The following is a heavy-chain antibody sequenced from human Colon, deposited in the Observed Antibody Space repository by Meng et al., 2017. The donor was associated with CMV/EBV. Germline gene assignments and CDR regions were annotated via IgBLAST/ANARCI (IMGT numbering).Heavy chain of an antibody. CDR2: IRSRGKSSTT. CDR3: VKDRPEILGLDP. V-gene: IGHV3-72*01. J-gene: IGHJ5*02. CDR1: GFTLSDHY. D-gene: IGHD1-14*01. Sequence: GESLKISCAASGFTLSDHYMDWVRQAPGKGLEWVGRIRSRGKSSTTEYDASVKGSFIISRDDSKNSLYLQMNSLRSEDTAVYYCVKDRPEILGLDPWGQGTLVTVSS.